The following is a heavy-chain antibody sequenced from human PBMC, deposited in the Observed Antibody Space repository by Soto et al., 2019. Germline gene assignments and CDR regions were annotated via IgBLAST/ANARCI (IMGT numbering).Heavy chain of an antibody. CDR1: GFTFSSYA. D-gene: IGHD3-22*01. CDR3: ARDRVESGYPEYFQH. CDR2: ISGSGGST. Sequence: GWSLRLSCAASGFTFSSYAMSWVRQAPGKGLEWVSFISGSGGSTYYADSVKGWFTISRDNSKNTLYLQMNSLRAEDTAVYYCARDRVESGYPEYFQHWGQGTLVTVSX. V-gene: IGHV3-23*01. J-gene: IGHJ1*01.